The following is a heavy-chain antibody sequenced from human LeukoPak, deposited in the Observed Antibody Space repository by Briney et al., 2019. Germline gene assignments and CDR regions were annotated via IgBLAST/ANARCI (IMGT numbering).Heavy chain of an antibody. CDR1: GSTFSSYA. J-gene: IGHJ4*02. CDR3: ASHVDTAMVTDY. Sequence: RGASVKVSCKASGSTFSSYAISWVRQAPGQGLEWMGRIIPILGIANYAQKFQGRVTITADKSTSTAYMELSSLRSEDTAVYYCASHVDTAMVTDYWGQGTLVTVSS. V-gene: IGHV1-69*04. CDR2: IIPILGIA. D-gene: IGHD5-18*01.